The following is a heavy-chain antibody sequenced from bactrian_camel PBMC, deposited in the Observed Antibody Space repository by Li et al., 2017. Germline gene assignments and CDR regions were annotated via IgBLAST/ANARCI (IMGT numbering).Heavy chain of an antibody. CDR1: GFIFSVHV. V-gene: IGHV3S39*01. D-gene: IGHD5*01. J-gene: IGHJ4*01. CDR2: INRRGDDT. CDR3: AAAHGVDMGWVVTIPDAHTLVTY. Sequence: HVQLVESGGGSVQPGGSLRLSCAASGFIFSVHVMYWLRQRPGEEFEYVSVINRRGDDTAYGRYVKGRFTVSRDVAANTLDLQMDSLKPEDTATYYCAAAHGVDMGWVVTIPDAHTLVTYWGQGTQVTVS.